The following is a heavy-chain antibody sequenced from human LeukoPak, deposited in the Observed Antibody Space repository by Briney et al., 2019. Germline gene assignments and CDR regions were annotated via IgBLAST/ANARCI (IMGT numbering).Heavy chain of an antibody. V-gene: IGHV3-48*04. CDR3: ARDPYSSSWYYFDY. CDR2: ISSSSSTI. D-gene: IGHD6-13*01. CDR1: GFTFSSYS. J-gene: IGHJ4*02. Sequence: SGGSLRLSCAASGFTFSSYSMNWVRQAPGKGLEWVSYISSSSSTIYYADSVKGRFTISRDNAKNSLYLQMNSLRAEDTAVYYCARDPYSSSWYYFDYWGQGTLVTVSS.